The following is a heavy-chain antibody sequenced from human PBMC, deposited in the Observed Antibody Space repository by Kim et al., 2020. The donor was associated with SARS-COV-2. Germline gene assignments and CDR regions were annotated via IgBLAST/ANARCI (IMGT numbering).Heavy chain of an antibody. CDR3: ARRHVGITMIVVVAARFDP. CDR2: IYYSGST. Sequence: SETLSLTCTVSGGSISSSSYYWGWIRQPPGKGLEWIGSIYYSGSTYYNPSLKSRVTISVDTSKNQFSLKLSSVTAADTAVYYCARRHVGITMIVVVAARFDPWGQGTLVTVSS. J-gene: IGHJ5*02. D-gene: IGHD3-22*01. V-gene: IGHV4-39*01. CDR1: GGSISSSSYY.